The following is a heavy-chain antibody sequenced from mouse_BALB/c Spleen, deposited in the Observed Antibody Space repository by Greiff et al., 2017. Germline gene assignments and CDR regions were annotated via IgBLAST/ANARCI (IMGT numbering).Heavy chain of an antibody. CDR3: AREDGSSLYYFDY. CDR2: IWAGGST. J-gene: IGHJ2*01. CDR1: GFSLTSYG. Sequence: VQLQQSGPGLVAPSQSLSITCTVSGFSLTSYGVHWVRQPPGKGLEWLGVIWAGGSTNYNSALMSRLSISKDNSKSQVFLKMNSLQTDDTAMYYCAREDGSSLYYFDYWGQGTTLTVSS. D-gene: IGHD1-1*01. V-gene: IGHV2-9*02.